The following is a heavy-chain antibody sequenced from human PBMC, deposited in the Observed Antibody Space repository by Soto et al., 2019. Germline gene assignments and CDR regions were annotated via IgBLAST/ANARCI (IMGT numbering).Heavy chain of an antibody. J-gene: IGHJ4*02. CDR1: GGTFSSYT. CDR2: IIPILGIA. Sequence: SVKVSCKASGGTFSSYTISWVRQAPGQGLEWMGRIIPILGIANYAQKFQGRVTITADKSTSTAYMELSSLRSEDTAVYYCAREGWLQFPLDYWGQGTLVTVSS. D-gene: IGHD5-12*01. CDR3: AREGWLQFPLDY. V-gene: IGHV1-69*04.